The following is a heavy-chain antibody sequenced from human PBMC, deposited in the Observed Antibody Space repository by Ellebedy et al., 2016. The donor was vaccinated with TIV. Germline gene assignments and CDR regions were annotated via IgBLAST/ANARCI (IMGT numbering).Heavy chain of an antibody. J-gene: IGHJ6*02. CDR1: GYSFTSYW. D-gene: IGHD5-12*01. CDR2: IYPGDSDT. Sequence: GESLKISXKGSGYSFTSYWIGWVRQMPGKGLEWMGIIYPGDSDTRYSPSFQGQVTISADKSISTAYLQWSSLKASDTAMYYCARLSDGATAPTYYYYYYGMDVWGQGTTVTVSS. V-gene: IGHV5-51*01. CDR3: ARLSDGATAPTYYYYYYGMDV.